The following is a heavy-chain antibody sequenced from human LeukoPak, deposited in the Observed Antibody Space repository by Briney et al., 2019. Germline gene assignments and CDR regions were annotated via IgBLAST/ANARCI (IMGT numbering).Heavy chain of an antibody. CDR3: AKERGYGSGSYYDY. CDR1: GFTFSSYG. J-gene: IGHJ4*02. CDR2: ISYDGSLR. Sequence: GGSLRLSCAASGFTFSSYGMHWVRQAPGKGLEWVAVISYDGSLRFYADSVKGRFTISRDSSKSTVYLQMNSLRAEDTAEYYCAKERGYGSGSYYDYWGQGTLVTVSS. D-gene: IGHD3-10*01. V-gene: IGHV3-30*18.